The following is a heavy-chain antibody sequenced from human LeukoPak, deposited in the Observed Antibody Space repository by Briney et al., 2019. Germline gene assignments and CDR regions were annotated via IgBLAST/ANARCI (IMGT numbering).Heavy chain of an antibody. CDR3: ARGDGDYGIDI. J-gene: IGHJ3*02. D-gene: IGHD4-17*01. CDR2: IYYSGST. CDR1: GGSISSSSYY. V-gene: IGHV4-39*07. Sequence: SETLSLTCTVSGGSISSSSYYWGWIRQPPGKGLEWIGSIYYSGSTNYNPSLKSRVTISVDTSKNQFSLKLSSVTAADTAVYYCARGDGDYGIDIWGQGTMVTVSS.